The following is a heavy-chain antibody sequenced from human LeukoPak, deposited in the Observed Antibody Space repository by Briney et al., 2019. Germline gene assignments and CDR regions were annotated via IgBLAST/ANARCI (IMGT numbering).Heavy chain of an antibody. Sequence: PSETLSLTCTVSGGSISSSSYYWGWIRQPPGKGLEWIGSNYYSGSTYYNPSLKSRVTISVDTSKNQFSLKLSSVTAADTAVYYCARQTDYYDSSGYYIDAFDIWGQGTMVTVSS. CDR2: NYYSGST. D-gene: IGHD3-22*01. CDR3: ARQTDYYDSSGYYIDAFDI. J-gene: IGHJ3*02. V-gene: IGHV4-39*01. CDR1: GGSISSSSYY.